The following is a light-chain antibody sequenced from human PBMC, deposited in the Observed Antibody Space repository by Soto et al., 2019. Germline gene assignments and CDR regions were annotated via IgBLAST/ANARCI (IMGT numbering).Light chain of an antibody. Sequence: EIVMTQSPATLSVSPGERATLSCRASQSVTSNLAWYQQKPGQYPRLLIYGASTRATGVPARFSGSGSGTAFTLTISSLQSEDFGIYYCQQYNQWPPITFGRGTKVDIK. CDR2: GAS. CDR3: QQYNQWPPIT. J-gene: IGKJ3*01. V-gene: IGKV3-15*01. CDR1: QSVTSN.